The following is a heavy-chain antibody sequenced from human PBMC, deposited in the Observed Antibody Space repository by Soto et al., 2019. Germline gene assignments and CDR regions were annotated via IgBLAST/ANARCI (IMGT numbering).Heavy chain of an antibody. D-gene: IGHD3-3*01. CDR1: GLTFRSYV. CDR3: ANADFWSGYYTGTDY. J-gene: IGHJ4*02. CDR2: ISGSGGST. Sequence: PGGSLRLSCAASGLTFRSYVMSWVRQAPGKGLEWVSAISGSGGSTYYADSVKGRFTISRDNSTNTLYLQMNSLRAEDTAVYYCANADFWSGYYTGTDYWGQGTLVTVSS. V-gene: IGHV3-23*01.